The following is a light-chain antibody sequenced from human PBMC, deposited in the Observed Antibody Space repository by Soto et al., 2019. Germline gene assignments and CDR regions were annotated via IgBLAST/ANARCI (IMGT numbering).Light chain of an antibody. CDR1: QSVSSSY. Sequence: EIVLTQSPGTLSLSPVERATLSCRASQSVSSSYLAWYQQKPGQAPRLLIYGASSRATGIPDRFSGSGSGTDFTLTISRLEPEDFAVYYCQQYGSSPPTTCGQGTKGDNK. J-gene: IGKJ1*01. V-gene: IGKV3-20*01. CDR2: GAS. CDR3: QQYGSSPPTT.